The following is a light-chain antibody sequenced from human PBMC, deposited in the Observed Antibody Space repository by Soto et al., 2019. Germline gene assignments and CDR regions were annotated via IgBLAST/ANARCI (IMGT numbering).Light chain of an antibody. V-gene: IGKV3-15*01. Sequence: EVVVTQSPATLSVSPGERATLSCRASQSVNNNYLAWYQQKPGQAPRLLIYGISARASGVPARFSGSGSGTEFTLTIDSLQSEDFAVYYCQQYTNWPITFGQGTRLEIK. CDR2: GIS. J-gene: IGKJ5*01. CDR3: QQYTNWPIT. CDR1: QSVNNN.